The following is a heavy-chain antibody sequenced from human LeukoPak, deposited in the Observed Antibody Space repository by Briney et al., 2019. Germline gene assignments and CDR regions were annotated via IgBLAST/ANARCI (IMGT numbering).Heavy chain of an antibody. CDR3: ARDPNGDYIGAFDM. CDR1: GFTFRSHA. J-gene: IGHJ3*02. V-gene: IGHV3-23*01. D-gene: IGHD4-17*01. Sequence: GGSLRLSCATSGFTFRSHAMIWVRQAPERGLQWVSGISGSGTYYADFAKGRFTISRDNSKNTLYLQMNSLRAEDTATYYCARDPNGDYIGAFDMWGQGTMVTVS. CDR2: ISGSGT.